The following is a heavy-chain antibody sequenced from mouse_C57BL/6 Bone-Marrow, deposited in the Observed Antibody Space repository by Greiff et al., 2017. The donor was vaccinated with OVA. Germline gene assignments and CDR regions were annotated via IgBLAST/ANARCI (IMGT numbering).Heavy chain of an antibody. J-gene: IGHJ4*01. V-gene: IGHV5-4*01. D-gene: IGHD2-5*01. CDR2: ISDGGSYT. CDR3: ARTYSNYAMDY. CDR1: GFTFSSYA. Sequence: EVQVVESGGGLVKPGGSLKLSCAASGFTFSSYAMSWVRQTPEKRLEWVATISDGGSYTYYPDNVKGRFTISRDNAKNNLYLQMSHLKSEDTAMYYCARTYSNYAMDYWGQGTSVTVSS.